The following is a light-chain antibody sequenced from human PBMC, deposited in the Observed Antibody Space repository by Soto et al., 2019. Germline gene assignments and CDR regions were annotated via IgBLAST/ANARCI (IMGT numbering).Light chain of an antibody. V-gene: IGKV3-20*01. J-gene: IGKJ2*01. Sequence: EIVLTQSPGTLSLSPGERATLSCRASQSLTTSYLAWYQQKPGQAPRLLIYGASSRATGIPHRFSGSGSGTYFTFTISILEPQGVALYYCQHYESSPPTYAFGQGNKSEIK. CDR1: QSLTTSY. CDR2: GAS. CDR3: QHYESSPPTYA.